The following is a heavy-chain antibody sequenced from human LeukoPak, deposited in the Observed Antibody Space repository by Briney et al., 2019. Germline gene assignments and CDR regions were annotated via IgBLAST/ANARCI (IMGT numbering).Heavy chain of an antibody. Sequence: GGSLRLSCAASGFTFSSYAMHWVRQAPGKGLEWVAVISYDGSNKYYADSVKGRFTISRDNAKNSLYLQMNSLRAEDTAVYYCARAGTREAAQAFDYWGQGTLVTVSS. CDR1: GFTFSSYA. D-gene: IGHD1-7*01. V-gene: IGHV3-30-3*01. CDR3: ARAGTREAAQAFDY. CDR2: ISYDGSNK. J-gene: IGHJ4*02.